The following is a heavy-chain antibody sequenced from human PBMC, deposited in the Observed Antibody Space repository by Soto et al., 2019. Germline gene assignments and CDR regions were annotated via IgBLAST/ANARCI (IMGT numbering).Heavy chain of an antibody. CDR3: ATSTVVTAIGAFDY. V-gene: IGHV3-30*03. J-gene: IGHJ4*02. Sequence: PGGSLRLSCAASVFTFSSYGMHWVRQAPGKGLEWVAVISYDGSNKYYADSVKGRFTISRDNSKNTLYLQMNSLRAEDTAVYYCATSTVVTAIGAFDYWGQGTLVTVS. CDR1: VFTFSSYG. CDR2: ISYDGSNK. D-gene: IGHD2-21*02.